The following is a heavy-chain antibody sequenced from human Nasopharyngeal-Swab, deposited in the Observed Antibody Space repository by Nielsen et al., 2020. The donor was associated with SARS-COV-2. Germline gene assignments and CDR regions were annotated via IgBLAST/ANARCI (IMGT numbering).Heavy chain of an antibody. Sequence: SVKVSCKASGYTFTGYAMHWVRQAPGQSLEWMGWINAGNGDITYSQKFQGRVTLTRDTYASTAYMEPFSLTCEDTAVYYCVNPAVGTYDSWGQGTLVTVSS. J-gene: IGHJ4*02. D-gene: IGHD6-13*01. CDR1: GYTFTGYA. CDR2: INAGNGDI. V-gene: IGHV1-3*01. CDR3: VNPAVGTYDS.